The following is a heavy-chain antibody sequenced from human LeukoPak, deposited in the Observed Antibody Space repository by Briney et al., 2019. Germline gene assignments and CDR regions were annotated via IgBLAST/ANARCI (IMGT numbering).Heavy chain of an antibody. V-gene: IGHV1-24*01. CDR2: FDPEDGET. CDR3: ATSSSAAAGFYYYFDY. J-gene: IGHJ4*02. Sequence: ASVKVSCKVSGYTLTELSMHWVRQAPGKGLEWMGGFDPEDGETIYAQKFQGRVTMTEDTSTDTAYMELSSLGSEDTAVYYCATSSSAAAGFYYYFDYWGQGTLVTVSS. CDR1: GYTLTELS. D-gene: IGHD6-13*01.